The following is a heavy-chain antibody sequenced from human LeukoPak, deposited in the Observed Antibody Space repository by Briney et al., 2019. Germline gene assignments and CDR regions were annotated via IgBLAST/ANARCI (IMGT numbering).Heavy chain of an antibody. CDR1: GGSISSYC. D-gene: IGHD2-21*02. CDR3: ARGVTPFDY. J-gene: IGHJ4*02. CDR2: IYYSGST. Sequence: SETLSLTCTVSGGSISSYCWSWIRQPPGKGLEWIGYIYYSGSTNYNPSLKSRVTISVDTSKNQFSLKLSSLTAADTAVYYCARGVTPFDYWGQGTLVTVSS. V-gene: IGHV4-59*01.